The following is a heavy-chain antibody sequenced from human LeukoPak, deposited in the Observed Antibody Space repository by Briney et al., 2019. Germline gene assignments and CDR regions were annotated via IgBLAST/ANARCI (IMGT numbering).Heavy chain of an antibody. J-gene: IGHJ6*03. V-gene: IGHV4-34*01. Sequence: SETLSLTCAVYGGSFSGYYWSWIRQPPGKGLEWIGEINHSGSTNYNPSLKSRVTISLDMSKNQFSLKLTSVTAAETAVYYCAREGRYRYGYNEYHLYMDIWGKGTTVTVSS. D-gene: IGHD5-18*01. CDR2: INHSGST. CDR3: AREGRYRYGYNEYHLYMDI. CDR1: GGSFSGYY.